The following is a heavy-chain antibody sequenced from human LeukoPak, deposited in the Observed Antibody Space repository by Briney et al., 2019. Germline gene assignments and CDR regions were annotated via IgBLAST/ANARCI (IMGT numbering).Heavy chain of an antibody. CDR3: YYAGY. D-gene: IGHD3-16*01. J-gene: IGHJ4*02. V-gene: IGHV3-48*03. CDR1: EFTFSSNE. Sequence: GGSLRLSCAASEFTFSSNELNWVRQAPGKGLEWVSYISSSGSTIYYADSVKGRFTISRDNAKNSLYLQMNSLRAEDTAIYYCYYAGYWGQGTLVTVSS. CDR2: ISSSGSTI.